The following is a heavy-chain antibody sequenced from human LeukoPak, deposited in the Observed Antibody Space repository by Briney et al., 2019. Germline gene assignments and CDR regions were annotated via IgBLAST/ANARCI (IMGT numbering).Heavy chain of an antibody. CDR1: GFTFSSDD. J-gene: IGHJ4*02. CDR3: AKDLGILPAEHDY. CDR2: ISGNGYST. Sequence: GGSLRLSCAASGFTFSSDDMNWVRQAPGKGLEWVSGISGNGYSTWYADSVKGRFTISRDNSKNTLSLQMNSLRAEDTAVYYCAKDLGILPAEHDYWGQGTLVTVSS. V-gene: IGHV3-23*01. D-gene: IGHD1-26*01.